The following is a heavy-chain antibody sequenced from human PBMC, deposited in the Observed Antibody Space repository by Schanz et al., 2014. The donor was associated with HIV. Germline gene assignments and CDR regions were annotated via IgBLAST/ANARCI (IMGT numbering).Heavy chain of an antibody. V-gene: IGHV1-69*01. Sequence: QVQLVQSGAEVKKPGSSVKVSCQASGGTFSIIAINWVRQAPGQGLHWMGGLAPVSTTAHHAKKFQGRVTITADQSTNTGYMELSRLDSEDTAVYYCATSTPYLYDPDAFDIWGQGTLVTVSS. CDR2: LAPVSTTA. D-gene: IGHD3-16*01. CDR3: ATSTPYLYDPDAFDI. CDR1: GGTFSIIA. J-gene: IGHJ3*02.